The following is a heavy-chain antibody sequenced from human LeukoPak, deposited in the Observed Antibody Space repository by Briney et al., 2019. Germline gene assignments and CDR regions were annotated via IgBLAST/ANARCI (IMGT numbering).Heavy chain of an antibody. J-gene: IGHJ4*02. V-gene: IGHV4-34*01. Sequence: SETLSLTCAVYGGSFSGYYWSWIRQPPGKGLEWIGEINHSGSTNYNPSLKSRVTISVDTSKNQFSLKLSSVTAAGTAVYYCARDLGSPSDYWGQGTLVTVSS. D-gene: IGHD3-16*01. CDR3: ARDLGSPSDY. CDR1: GGSFSGYY. CDR2: INHSGST.